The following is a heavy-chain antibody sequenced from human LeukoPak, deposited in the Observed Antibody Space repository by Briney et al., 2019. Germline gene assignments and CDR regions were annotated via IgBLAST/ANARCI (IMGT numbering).Heavy chain of an antibody. V-gene: IGHV1-18*01. Sequence: ASVKVSCKASGYTFTNYGISWGRQAPGQGLEWMGWISPYYGKTNFAQKLQGRVTLTTDTSTNTAYMELRSLRSDDTAVYYCARDHSGSYYGEFSSWGQGTLVTVSS. CDR3: ARDHSGSYYGEFSS. J-gene: IGHJ5*02. CDR1: GYTFTNYG. CDR2: ISPYYGKT. D-gene: IGHD3-10*01.